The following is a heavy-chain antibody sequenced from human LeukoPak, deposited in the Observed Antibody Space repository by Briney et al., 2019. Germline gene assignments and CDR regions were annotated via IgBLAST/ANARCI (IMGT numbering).Heavy chain of an antibody. Sequence: PGGSLRLSCAASGFTFSNYWMTWVRQAPGKALEWVANIKPDGSGEYYVDSLKGRFTISRDNSKNTLYLQMNSLRPEDTAVYYCAKDWSCDMWGQGTMVTVSS. CDR2: IKPDGSGE. CDR3: AKDWSCDM. V-gene: IGHV3-7*03. J-gene: IGHJ3*02. CDR1: GFTFSNYW.